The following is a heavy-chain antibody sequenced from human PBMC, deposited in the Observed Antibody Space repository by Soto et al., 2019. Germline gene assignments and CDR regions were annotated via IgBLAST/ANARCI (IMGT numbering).Heavy chain of an antibody. D-gene: IGHD3-10*01. CDR3: ARLVYDTRLNYMYFDF. CDR1: GISISSGNW. Sequence: LSLTCAVSGISISSGNWWTWVRQTPQRGLEYIGEIFHDGTANFYPSFERRVAISVDTSKNQFSLKLTSVTAADTAIYFCARLVYDTRLNYMYFDFWGQGALVTVSS. J-gene: IGHJ4*02. CDR2: IFHDGTA. V-gene: IGHV4-4*01.